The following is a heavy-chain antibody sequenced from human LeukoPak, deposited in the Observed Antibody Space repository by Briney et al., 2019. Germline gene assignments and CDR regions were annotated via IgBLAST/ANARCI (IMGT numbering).Heavy chain of an antibody. V-gene: IGHV3-23*01. CDR3: AKGAYFSGSYGFAFDY. CDR1: GLTFSSYP. D-gene: IGHD3-10*01. Sequence: GGSLRLSCAASGLTFSSYPMTWVRQAPGKGLEWVSAISGGGGSTRYADSVKGRFTISRDNSKNTLYLQMDSLRAEDTAVYFCAKGAYFSGSYGFAFDYWGQGTLVTVSS. CDR2: ISGGGGST. J-gene: IGHJ4*02.